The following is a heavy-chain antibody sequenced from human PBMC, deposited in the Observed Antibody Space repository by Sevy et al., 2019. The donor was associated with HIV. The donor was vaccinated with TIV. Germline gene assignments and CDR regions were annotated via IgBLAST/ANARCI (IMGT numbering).Heavy chain of an antibody. V-gene: IGHV3-23*01. Sequence: GGSLSLSCAASGLTFSKYSMSWVRQPPGKGLEWVSTLSFGGGEINYADSVKGRFTISRDNSKSSVYLQMNNLRPEDTAVYYCAREGCTKPHDYWGQGTLVTVSS. J-gene: IGHJ4*02. D-gene: IGHD2-8*01. CDR1: GLTFSKYS. CDR2: LSFGGGEI. CDR3: AREGCTKPHDY.